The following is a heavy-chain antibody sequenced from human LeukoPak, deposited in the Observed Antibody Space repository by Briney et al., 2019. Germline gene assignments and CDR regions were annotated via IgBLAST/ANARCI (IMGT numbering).Heavy chain of an antibody. Sequence: GASVKVSCKASGGTFSSYGISWVRQAPGQGLEWMGWISAYNGNTNYAQKLQGRVTMTTDTSTSTAYMELRSLRSDDTAVYYCAREGAMDYGDYYYYYGMDVWGQGTTVTVSS. CDR2: ISAYNGNT. V-gene: IGHV1-18*01. CDR1: GGTFSSYG. D-gene: IGHD4-17*01. J-gene: IGHJ6*02. CDR3: AREGAMDYGDYYYYYGMDV.